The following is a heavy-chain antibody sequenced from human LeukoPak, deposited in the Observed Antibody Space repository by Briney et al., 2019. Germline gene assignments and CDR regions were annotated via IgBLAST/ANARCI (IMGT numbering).Heavy chain of an antibody. J-gene: IGHJ4*02. V-gene: IGHV1-3*01. Sequence: GASVKVSCKVSGYTFTGYAMHWVRQAPGQRLEWMGWINAGNGNTKYSQKFQDRVTITRQKSASTAYMELSSLRAEDTAIYYCARDRGGSYSIDYWGQGTLVTVSS. CDR1: GYTFTGYA. CDR3: ARDRGGSYSIDY. CDR2: INAGNGNT. D-gene: IGHD1-26*01.